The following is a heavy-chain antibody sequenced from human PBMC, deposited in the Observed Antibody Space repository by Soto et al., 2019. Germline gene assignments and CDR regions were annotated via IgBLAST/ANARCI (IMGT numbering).Heavy chain of an antibody. D-gene: IGHD2-15*01. CDR2: IIPIFGTA. CDR3: ATPSGPYCSGGSCYIFDI. Sequence: SVKVSCKASGGTFSSYAISWVRQAPGQGLEWMGGIIPIFGTANYAQKFQGRVTITADESTSTAYMELSSLRSEDTAVYYCATPSGPYCSGGSCYIFDIWGKGTMVTDSS. CDR1: GGTFSSYA. J-gene: IGHJ3*02. V-gene: IGHV1-69*13.